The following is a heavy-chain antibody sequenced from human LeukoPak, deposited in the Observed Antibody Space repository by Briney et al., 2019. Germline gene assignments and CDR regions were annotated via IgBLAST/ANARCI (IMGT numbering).Heavy chain of an antibody. Sequence: GASVKVSCTASGYTFTGYYMHWVRQAPGQGLEWMGRINPNSGGTNYAQKFQGRVTMTRDTSISTAYMELSRLRSDDTAVYYCARAAGAVAGTEGNDAFDIWGQGTMVTVSS. CDR1: GYTFTGYY. V-gene: IGHV1-2*06. CDR2: INPNSGGT. D-gene: IGHD6-19*01. J-gene: IGHJ3*02. CDR3: ARAAGAVAGTEGNDAFDI.